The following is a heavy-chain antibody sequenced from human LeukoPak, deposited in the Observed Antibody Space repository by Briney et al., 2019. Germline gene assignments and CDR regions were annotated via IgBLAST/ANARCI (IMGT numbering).Heavy chain of an antibody. CDR3: AREEVPIGVFDY. CDR2: IEPKTEGGTA. J-gene: IGHJ4*02. CDR1: GFIFSNAW. Sequence: GGSLRLSCAASGFIFSNAWMSWVRQAPGKGLEWVGRIEPKTEGGTADYAAPVQGRFTISRDDSKNTLYLQMNSLRAEDTAVYYCAREEVPIGVFDYWGQGTLVTVSS. V-gene: IGHV3-15*04. D-gene: IGHD3-22*01.